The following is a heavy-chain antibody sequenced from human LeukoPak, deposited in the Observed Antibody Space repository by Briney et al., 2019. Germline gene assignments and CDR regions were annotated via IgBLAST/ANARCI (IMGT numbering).Heavy chain of an antibody. D-gene: IGHD2-2*02. V-gene: IGHV1-2*02. J-gene: IGHJ5*02. CDR2: INPNGGGT. CDR1: GYTFTGYY. CDR3: ARLVVPAAIGSTNWFDP. Sequence: ASVKVSCKASGYTFTGYYMHWVRQAPGQGLEWMGWINPNGGGTNYAQKFQGRVTMTRDTSISTAYMELSRLRSDDTAVYYCARLVVPAAIGSTNWFDPWGQGTLVTVSS.